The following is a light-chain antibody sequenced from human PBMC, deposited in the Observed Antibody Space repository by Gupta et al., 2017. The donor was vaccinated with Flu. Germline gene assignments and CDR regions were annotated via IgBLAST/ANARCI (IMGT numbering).Light chain of an antibody. CDR3: SSYTSSSTPYV. CDR1: SSDVGGYNY. CDR2: EVS. Sequence: SSDVGGYNYVSWYQQHPGKAPQLMLYEVSNRPSGVSNRFSGSKSGNTASLTISGLQAEDEADYYCSSYTSSSTPYVFGTGTKVTVL. V-gene: IGLV2-14*01. J-gene: IGLJ1*01.